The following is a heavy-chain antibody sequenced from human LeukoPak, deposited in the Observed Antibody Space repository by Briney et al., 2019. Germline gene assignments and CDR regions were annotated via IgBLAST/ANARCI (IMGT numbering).Heavy chain of an antibody. V-gene: IGHV1-2*02. J-gene: IGHJ5*02. CDR3: ARGAYSSSLNWFDP. CDR2: INPNSGGT. CDR1: GYTFTGDY. D-gene: IGHD6-13*01. Sequence: ASLKVSCKASGYTFTGDYMHWVRHAPGQGLEWMGWINPNSGGTNYAQKFQGRVTMTRDTSISTAYMELSRLRSDDTAVYYCARGAYSSSLNWFDPWGQGTLVTVSS.